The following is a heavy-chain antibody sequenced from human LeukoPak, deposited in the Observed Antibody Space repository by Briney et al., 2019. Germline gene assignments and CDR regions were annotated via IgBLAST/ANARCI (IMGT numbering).Heavy chain of an antibody. CDR3: ARVRSDSSGWYEFDY. CDR1: GFGVSSNC. V-gene: IGHV3-53*01. D-gene: IGHD6-19*01. Sequence: GGSLRPSCAASGFGVSSNCMGWVRQVSGKGLEWMSVIYTGGSTYYADSVKGRFTISRDDSKNTLFLQMSSLRAEDTAVYYCARVRSDSSGWYEFDYWGQGTLVTVSS. CDR2: IYTGGST. J-gene: IGHJ4*02.